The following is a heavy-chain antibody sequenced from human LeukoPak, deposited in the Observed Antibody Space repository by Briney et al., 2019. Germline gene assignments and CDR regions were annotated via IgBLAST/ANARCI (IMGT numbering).Heavy chain of an antibody. J-gene: IGHJ4*02. Sequence: SETLSLTCTVSGGSISSYYWSWIRQPAGKGLEWIGRIYTSGSTNYNPSLKSRVTMSVDTSKNQFSLKLSSVTAADTAVYYCARGPTGDSSGWSDFDYWGQGTLVTVSS. CDR2: IYTSGST. CDR1: GGSISSYY. CDR3: ARGPTGDSSGWSDFDY. D-gene: IGHD6-19*01. V-gene: IGHV4-4*07.